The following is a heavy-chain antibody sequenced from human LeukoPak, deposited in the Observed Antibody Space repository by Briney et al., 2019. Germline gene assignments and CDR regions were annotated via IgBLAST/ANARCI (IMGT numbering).Heavy chain of an antibody. CDR1: GGSISSYY. Sequence: PSETLSLTCTVSGGSISSYYWSWIRQPPGKGLEWIGYIYYSGSIKYNSSLKSRVTISVDTSKNQISLKLRSVTAADTAVYYCARFEWEVSWVDPWGQGTLVTVSS. CDR2: IYYSGSI. J-gene: IGHJ5*02. CDR3: ARFEWEVSWVDP. D-gene: IGHD1-26*01. V-gene: IGHV4-59*08.